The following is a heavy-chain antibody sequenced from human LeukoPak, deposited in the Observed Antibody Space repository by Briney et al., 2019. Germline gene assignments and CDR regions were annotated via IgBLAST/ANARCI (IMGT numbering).Heavy chain of an antibody. CDR2: IYNSGNT. V-gene: IGHV4-61*08. J-gene: IGHJ5*01. Sequence: PSQTLSLTCTVSGGSISSGDYYWSWIRQPPGKGLEWIGYIYNSGNTYYNPSLKSRVTISVDTSKNQFSLELNSVTAADTAVYYCARDRRQQRRDNWSDSWGQGTLVTVSS. D-gene: IGHD6-13*01. CDR1: GGSISSGDYY. CDR3: ARDRRQQRRDNWSDS.